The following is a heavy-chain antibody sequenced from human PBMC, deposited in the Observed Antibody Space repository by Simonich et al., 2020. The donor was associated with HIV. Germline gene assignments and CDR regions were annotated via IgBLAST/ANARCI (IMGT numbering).Heavy chain of an antibody. CDR2: ISGSGGST. Sequence: EVQLLESGGGLVQPGGSLRLSCAASGLTFSSNAMSWVRQAPGKGLEWVSAISGSGGSTYYADSVKGRFTISRDNSKNTLYLQMNSLRAEDTAVYYCAKVINGDDAFDIWGQGTMVTVSS. J-gene: IGHJ3*02. V-gene: IGHV3-23*01. CDR1: GLTFSSNA. CDR3: AKVINGDDAFDI. D-gene: IGHD2-8*01.